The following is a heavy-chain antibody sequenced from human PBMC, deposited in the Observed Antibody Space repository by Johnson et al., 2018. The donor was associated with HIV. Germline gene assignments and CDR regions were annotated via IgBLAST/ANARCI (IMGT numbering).Heavy chain of an antibody. CDR1: GFTFSDYA. CDR3: VREHRADESFDL. J-gene: IGHJ3*01. Sequence: QMMLVESGGGVVQPGRSLRLSCAASGFTFSDYAMHWVRQAPGQGLEWVAVISYDGSNKYYADSVKGRFTISRDNSKNTLYLQMNSLTAADTAVYYCVREHRADESFDLWGQGTMVTVSS. D-gene: IGHD1-14*01. V-gene: IGHV3-30*14. CDR2: ISYDGSNK.